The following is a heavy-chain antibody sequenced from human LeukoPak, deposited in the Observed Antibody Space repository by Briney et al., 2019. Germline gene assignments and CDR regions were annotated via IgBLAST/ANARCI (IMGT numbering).Heavy chain of an antibody. D-gene: IGHD3-22*01. CDR3: ARWTYYYDSSGFDY. J-gene: IGHJ4*02. CDR2: IYSGGST. V-gene: IGHV3-53*01. Sequence: GGSLRLSCAAPGFTVSSNYMSWVRQAPGKGLEWVSVIYSGGSTYYADSVKGRFTISRDNSKNTLYLQMNSLRAEDTAVYYCARWTYYYDSSGFDYWGQGTLVTVSS. CDR1: GFTVSSNY.